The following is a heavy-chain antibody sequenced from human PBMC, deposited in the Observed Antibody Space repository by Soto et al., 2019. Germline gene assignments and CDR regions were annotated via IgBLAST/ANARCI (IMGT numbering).Heavy chain of an antibody. CDR2: ISGNGRTT. CDR3: AKDRYYDSAPNWFDP. D-gene: IGHD3-22*01. CDR1: GFIYSSYA. J-gene: IGHJ5*02. Sequence: EVQLVDSGGGLVQPGGSLRLSCAASGFIYSSYAMSWVRQAPGKGLKWVSTISGNGRTTYYADSVKGRFTISRDNSKNTLYLQINSLGAEDTAVYYCAKDRYYDSAPNWFDPWGQGTLVTVSS. V-gene: IGHV3-23*04.